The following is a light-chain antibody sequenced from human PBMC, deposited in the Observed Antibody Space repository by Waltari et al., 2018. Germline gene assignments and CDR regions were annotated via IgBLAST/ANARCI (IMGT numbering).Light chain of an antibody. CDR1: SSDVGRYNY. CDR3: CSYGGSNNYV. CDR2: EVN. V-gene: IGLV2-8*01. J-gene: IGLJ1*01. Sequence: QSALNQPPSASGSPGQSVTISCTGTSSDVGRYNYVSWYQQHPGKAPKLMMYEVNKRPSGVPDRFSGSKSGDTATLTVSGLQAEDGADYYCCSYGGSNNYVFGTGTKVTIL.